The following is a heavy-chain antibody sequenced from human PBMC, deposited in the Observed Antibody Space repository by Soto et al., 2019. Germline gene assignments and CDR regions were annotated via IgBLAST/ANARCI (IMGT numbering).Heavy chain of an antibody. J-gene: IGHJ4*02. D-gene: IGHD6-6*01. V-gene: IGHV4-39*02. Sequence: SETLSLTCTVSGGSISSSSYYWGWIRQPPGKGLEWIGSIYYSGSTYYNPSLKSRVTISVDTSKNQFSLKLSSVTAADTAVYYCAREVRSFSSSSTAIDYWGQGTLVTVSS. CDR3: AREVRSFSSSSTAIDY. CDR1: GGSISSSSYY. CDR2: IYYSGST.